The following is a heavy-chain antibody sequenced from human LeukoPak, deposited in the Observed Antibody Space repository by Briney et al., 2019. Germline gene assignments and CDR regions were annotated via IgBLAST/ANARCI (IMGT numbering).Heavy chain of an antibody. V-gene: IGHV3-74*03. D-gene: IGHD2-21*02. Sequence: PGGSLRLSCAASGFTLSSYWMHWVRQAPGKGLVWVSRINGDGSSATYADSVKGRFTISRDNSKNTLYLQMNSLRAEDTAVYYCARCEHIVVVTASIRGAFDIWGQGTMVTVSS. J-gene: IGHJ3*02. CDR1: GFTLSSYW. CDR2: INGDGSSA. CDR3: ARCEHIVVVTASIRGAFDI.